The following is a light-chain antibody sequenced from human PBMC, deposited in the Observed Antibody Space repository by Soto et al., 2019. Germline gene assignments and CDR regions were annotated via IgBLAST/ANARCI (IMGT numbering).Light chain of an antibody. CDR1: QSISSW. CDR2: DAS. V-gene: IGKV1-5*01. J-gene: IGKJ1*01. CDR3: QHYNIYST. Sequence: DIQMTQSPSTLSASLGDRVTITCRASQSISSWFAWYQQKPGKAPKFLIYDASALESGVPSRLSGSGSGTEFTLTISGLQPDDFATYYCQHYNIYSTFGQGTKVDIK.